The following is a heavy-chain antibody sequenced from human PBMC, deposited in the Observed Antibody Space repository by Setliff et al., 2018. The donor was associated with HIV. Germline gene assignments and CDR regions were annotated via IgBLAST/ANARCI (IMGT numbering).Heavy chain of an antibody. V-gene: IGHV1-8*02. CDR3: ARVGSLAPGVERYISNHRRIGMARTGIHSRVCGGHRGHLQGEVILGRVYGYGDSTLEGRIVVDTPSITDTPNPLQPLP. Sequence: GASVKVSCKTSGDTFTSYDINWVRQAAGHGLEWMGWMTPYSGNTGYAQKFQGRVSMTRNTSISTAYMELSSLRSEDTAVYYCARVGSLAPGVERYISNHRRIGMARTGIHSRVCGGHRGHLQGEVILGRVYGYGDSTLEGRIVVDTPSITDTPNPLQPLPWG. CDR1: GDTFTSYD. J-gene: IGHJ5*02. CDR2: MTPYSGNT. D-gene: IGHD6-19*01.